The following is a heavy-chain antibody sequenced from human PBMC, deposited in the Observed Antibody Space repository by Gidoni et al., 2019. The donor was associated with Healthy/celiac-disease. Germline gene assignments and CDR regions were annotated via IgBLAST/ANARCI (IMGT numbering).Heavy chain of an antibody. CDR1: GFTFSSYG. Sequence: QVQLVESGGGVVQPGRSLRLSCAASGFTFSSYGMPWVRQAPGQGLEWVAVIWYDGSNKYYADSVKGRFTISRDNSKNTLYLQMNSLRAEDTAVYYCARDLGYCSSTSCYAYYGMDVWGQGTTVTVSS. CDR3: ARDLGYCSSTSCYAYYGMDV. J-gene: IGHJ6*02. V-gene: IGHV3-33*01. D-gene: IGHD2-2*01. CDR2: IWYDGSNK.